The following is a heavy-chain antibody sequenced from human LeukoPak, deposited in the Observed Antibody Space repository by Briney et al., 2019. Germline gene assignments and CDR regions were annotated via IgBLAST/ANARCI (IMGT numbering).Heavy chain of an antibody. D-gene: IGHD2-15*01. CDR2: IYYSGST. CDR3: ARGGAYCSGRRCPNHYFDS. CDR1: GGSISTSFYF. J-gene: IGHJ4*02. V-gene: IGHV4-39*07. Sequence: PSETLSLTCTVSGGSISTSFYFWGWIRQPPGKGLEWIGSIYYSGSTSSNPSLHSRVTISVDTSNNQFSLKLSAVTAADTAVYFCARGGAYCSGRRCPNHYFDSWGQGTLVPVAS.